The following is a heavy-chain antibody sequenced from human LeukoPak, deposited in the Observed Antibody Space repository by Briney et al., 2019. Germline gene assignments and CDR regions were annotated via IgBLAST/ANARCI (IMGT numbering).Heavy chain of an antibody. CDR2: VSGSGGST. V-gene: IGHV3-23*01. Sequence: GGSLRLSCGASGXTFSSYAMSWVRQAPGKGRQWVSAVSGSGGSTYYADSVKGRFTISRDNSKNTLYLQMNSLRAEDTAVYYCAKDVLMGSPYYFDYWGQGTLVTVSS. J-gene: IGHJ4*02. CDR1: GXTFSSYA. CDR3: AKDVLMGSPYYFDY. D-gene: IGHD5-24*01.